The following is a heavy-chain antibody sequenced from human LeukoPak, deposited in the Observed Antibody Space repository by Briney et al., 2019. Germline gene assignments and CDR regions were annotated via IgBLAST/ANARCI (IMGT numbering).Heavy chain of an antibody. D-gene: IGHD3-3*01. V-gene: IGHV4-30-4*08. Sequence: ASETLSLTCTVSGGSISSGDYYWSWIRQPPGKGLEWIGYIYYSGSTYYNPSLKSRVTISVDTSKNQFSLKLSSVTAADTAVYYCARDRTRYYDDAFDIWGQGTMVTVSS. CDR2: IYYSGST. CDR1: GGSISSGDYY. CDR3: ARDRTRYYDDAFDI. J-gene: IGHJ3*02.